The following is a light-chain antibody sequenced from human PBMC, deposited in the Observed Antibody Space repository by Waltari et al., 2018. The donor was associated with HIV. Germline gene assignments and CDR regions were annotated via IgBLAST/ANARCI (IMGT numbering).Light chain of an antibody. J-gene: IGLJ3*02. CDR3: ATWDDSLNAWV. CDR2: SYG. V-gene: IGLV1-44*01. Sequence: QSVLNQSPSASGTPGQRVIISCSGSSPNIGSNPVTWYQQFPGTAPKLLIYSYGQRPSGVPERFSGSKSATSASLAISGLRSEDEADYYCATWDDSLNAWVFGGGTKLTVL. CDR1: SPNIGSNP.